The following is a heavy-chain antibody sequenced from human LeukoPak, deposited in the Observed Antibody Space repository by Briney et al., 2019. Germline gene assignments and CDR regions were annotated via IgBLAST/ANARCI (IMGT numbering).Heavy chain of an antibody. J-gene: IGHJ6*02. CDR2: FDHEDGET. CDR3: ATGDVVVPAALSYYYGSGRGRYYYGMDV. Sequence: ASVKVSCKVSGYTLTELSMHWVRQAPGKGLEWMGGFDHEDGETIYAQKFQGRVTMTEDTSTDTAYMELSSLRSEDTAVYYCATGDVVVPAALSYYYGSGRGRYYYGMDVWGQGTTVTVSS. CDR1: GYTLTELS. D-gene: IGHD2-2*01. V-gene: IGHV1-24*01.